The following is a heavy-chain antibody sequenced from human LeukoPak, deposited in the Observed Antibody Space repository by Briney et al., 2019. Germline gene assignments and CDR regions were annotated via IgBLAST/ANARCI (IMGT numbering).Heavy chain of an antibody. CDR2: IYYSGST. D-gene: IGHD3-10*01. J-gene: IGHJ4*02. V-gene: IGHV4-61*01. CDR1: GDSVSSDSYY. Sequence: SETLSLTCTVSGDSVSSDSYYWTWIRQPPGRGLEWIGYIYYSGSTNYSPSLKSRVTISVDTSKNQFSLKVSSVTAADTAVYYCAKSFGAYGSGTKIDHWGQGTLVTVSS. CDR3: AKSFGAYGSGTKIDH.